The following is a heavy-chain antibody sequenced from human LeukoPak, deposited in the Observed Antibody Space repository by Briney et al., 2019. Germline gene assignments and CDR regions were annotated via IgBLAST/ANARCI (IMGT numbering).Heavy chain of an antibody. Sequence: GGSLRLSCAASGFTFSSYAMSWVRQAPGKGLEWVSAISGSGGSTYYADSVKGRFTISRDNSKNTLYLQMNSLRAEDTAVYYCAKQYFDWLLWGYYYYGMDVWGQGTTVTVSS. CDR2: ISGSGGST. CDR1: GFTFSSYA. J-gene: IGHJ6*02. D-gene: IGHD3-9*01. V-gene: IGHV3-23*01. CDR3: AKQYFDWLLWGYYYYGMDV.